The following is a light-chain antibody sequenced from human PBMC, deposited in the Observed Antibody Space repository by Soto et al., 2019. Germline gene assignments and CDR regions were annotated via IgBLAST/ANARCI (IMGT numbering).Light chain of an antibody. J-gene: IGKJ5*01. CDR2: GAS. CDR1: QSVSSN. Sequence: EIVMTQSPATLSVSPGERATLSFSASQSVSSNLAWYQQKPGQAPRLLIYGASNRATGIPARFGGSGSGTDFTLTISSLEPEDFSVYYCQQRYNWPITFGQGTRLEIK. CDR3: QQRYNWPIT. V-gene: IGKV3-11*01.